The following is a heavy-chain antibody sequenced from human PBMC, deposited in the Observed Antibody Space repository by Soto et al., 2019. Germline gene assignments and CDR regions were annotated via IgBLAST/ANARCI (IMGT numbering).Heavy chain of an antibody. D-gene: IGHD6-13*01. Sequence: SETLSLTCTVSGGSISSDYLSWIRQPAGKGLEWIGRIYTSENTHYNPSLRSRVSMSLDTSKNQLSLNLSSVTAADTAVYYCARGVGRSSWTSFDSWGQGTLVTVSS. J-gene: IGHJ4*02. CDR1: GGSISSDY. CDR2: IYTSENT. CDR3: ARGVGRSSWTSFDS. V-gene: IGHV4-4*07.